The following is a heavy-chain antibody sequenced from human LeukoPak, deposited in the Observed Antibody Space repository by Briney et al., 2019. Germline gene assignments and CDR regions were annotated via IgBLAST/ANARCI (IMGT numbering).Heavy chain of an antibody. CDR3: ASAQKDIVVVPAASFDY. V-gene: IGHV4-34*01. CDR2: INHSGST. J-gene: IGHJ4*02. CDR1: GGSFSGYY. Sequence: SETLSLTCAVYGGSFSGYYWSWIRQPSGKGLEWIGEINHSGSTNYNPSLKSRVTISVDTSKNQFSLKLSSVTAADTAVYYCASAQKDIVVVPAASFDYWGQGTLVTVSS. D-gene: IGHD2-2*01.